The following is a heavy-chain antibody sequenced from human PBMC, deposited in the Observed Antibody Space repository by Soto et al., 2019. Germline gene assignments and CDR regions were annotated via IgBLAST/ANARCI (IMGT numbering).Heavy chain of an antibody. CDR2: ISAYNGNT. V-gene: IGHV1-18*01. CDR3: ARLEMATMPLLDYYYGMDV. Sequence: QVQLVQSGAEVKKPGASVKVSCKASGYTFTSYGISWVRQAPGQGLEWMGWISAYNGNTNYAQKLQGRVTMTTDTSTSTAYMELRSLRSDDTAVYYCARLEMATMPLLDYYYGMDVWGQGTTVTVSS. J-gene: IGHJ6*02. CDR1: GYTFTSYG. D-gene: IGHD5-12*01.